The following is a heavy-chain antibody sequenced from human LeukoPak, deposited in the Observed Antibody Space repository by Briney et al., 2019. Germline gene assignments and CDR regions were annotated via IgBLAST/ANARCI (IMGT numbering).Heavy chain of an antibody. CDR2: IIHIFGTA. V-gene: IGHV1-69*06. CDR3: ARALGYCCGGSCYSLDY. J-gene: IGHJ4*02. Sequence: SVKVSCKASGATFSSYAISWVRQAPGQGLEWMGGIIHIFGTANYAQKFQGRVTITADKSTSTAYMELSSLRSEDTAVYYCARALGYCCGGSCYSLDYWGQGTLVTVSS. D-gene: IGHD2-15*01. CDR1: GATFSSYA.